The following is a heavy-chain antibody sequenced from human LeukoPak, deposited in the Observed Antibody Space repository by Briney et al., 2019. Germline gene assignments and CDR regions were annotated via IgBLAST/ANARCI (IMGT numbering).Heavy chain of an antibody. D-gene: IGHD1-26*01. CDR1: GFTFSSYG. J-gene: IGHJ4*02. Sequence: GGSLRLSCAASGFTFSSYGMSWVRQAPGKGLEWVSLISWDGGSTYYADSVKGRFTISRDNSKNSLYLQMNSLRAEDTALYYCAKDEGAGPYDYWGQGTLVTVSS. V-gene: IGHV3-43D*03. CDR3: AKDEGAGPYDY. CDR2: ISWDGGST.